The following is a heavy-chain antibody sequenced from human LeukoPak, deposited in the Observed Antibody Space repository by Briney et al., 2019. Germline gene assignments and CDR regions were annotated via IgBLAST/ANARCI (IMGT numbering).Heavy chain of an antibody. CDR3: ATYCSGPTCYSGMVY. D-gene: IGHD2-15*01. CDR1: EFTFARYA. J-gene: IGHJ4*02. Sequence: GGSRSPSCAAPEFTFARYALTGVGRVPGKGLSWVSVITSGSSTYYADSVKGRFTISRENSKNTLYLQMNSLRAEDTAVYYCATYCSGPTCYSGMVYWGQGTLVTVSS. CDR2: ITSGSST. V-gene: IGHV3-23*03.